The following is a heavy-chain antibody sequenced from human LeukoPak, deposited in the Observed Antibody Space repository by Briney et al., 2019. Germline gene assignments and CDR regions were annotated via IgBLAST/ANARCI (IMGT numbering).Heavy chain of an antibody. CDR1: GGSFSGYY. V-gene: IGHV4-34*01. CDR2: INHSGST. D-gene: IGHD6-13*01. CDR3: ARGGAAAGRNYYYMDV. J-gene: IGHJ6*03. Sequence: PSETLSLTCAVYGGSFSGYYWSWIRQPPGKGLEWIGEINHSGSTNYNPSLKSRVTISVDMSKNQSSLKLSFVTAADTAVYYCARGGAAAGRNYYYMDVWGKGATVTVSS.